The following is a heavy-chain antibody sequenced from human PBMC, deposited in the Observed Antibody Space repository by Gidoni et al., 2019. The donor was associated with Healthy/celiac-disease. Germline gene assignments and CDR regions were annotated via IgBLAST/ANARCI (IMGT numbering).Heavy chain of an antibody. J-gene: IGHJ6*03. D-gene: IGHD2-15*01. CDR1: GFTFSSYC. Sequence: QVQLVESGGGVVQPGRSLRLSCAASGFTFSSYCMHWVRQAPGKGLEWVAVISYDGSNKYYADSVKGRFTISRDNSTNTLYLQMNSLRAEDTAVYYCAKAGFIGPYYYYMDVWGKGTTVTVSS. V-gene: IGHV3-30*18. CDR2: ISYDGSNK. CDR3: AKAGFIGPYYYYMDV.